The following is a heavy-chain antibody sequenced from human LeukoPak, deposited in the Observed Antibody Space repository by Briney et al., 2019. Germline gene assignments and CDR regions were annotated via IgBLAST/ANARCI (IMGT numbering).Heavy chain of an antibody. J-gene: IGHJ4*02. Sequence: SETLSLTCAVYGGSFSGYYWSWIRQPPGKGLEWIGEINHSGSTNYNPSLKSRVTISVDTSRNQFSLKLSSVTAADTAVYYCATMLGSGSVSYLFDYWGQGTLVTVSS. CDR2: INHSGST. V-gene: IGHV4-34*01. CDR1: GGSFSGYY. D-gene: IGHD1-26*01. CDR3: ATMLGSGSVSYLFDY.